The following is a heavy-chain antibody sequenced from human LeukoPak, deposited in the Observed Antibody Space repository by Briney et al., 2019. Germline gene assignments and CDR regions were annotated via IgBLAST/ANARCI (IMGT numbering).Heavy chain of an antibody. CDR1: GYTFTSYD. Sequence: GASVKVSRKASGYTFTSYDINWVRQATGQGLEWMGWMNPNSGNTGYAQKFQDRVTMTRNTSISTAYMELSSLRSEDTAVYYCARVGLQYYYYYYMDVWGKGTTVTVSS. J-gene: IGHJ6*03. CDR2: MNPNSGNT. CDR3: ARVGLQYYYYYYMDV. V-gene: IGHV1-8*02.